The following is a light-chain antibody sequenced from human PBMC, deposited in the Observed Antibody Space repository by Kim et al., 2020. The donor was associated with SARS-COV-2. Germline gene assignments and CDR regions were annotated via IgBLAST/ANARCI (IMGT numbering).Light chain of an antibody. J-gene: IGLJ3*02. Sequence: QAVVTQPPSASGTPGQRVTISCSGSSSNIGSNTVNWYQQLPGTAPKLLIYNNNQRPSGVPDRFSGSKSGTSASLAISGLQSEDEADYYCAPWDDSLNGPVFGGGTQLTVL. CDR1: SSNIGSNT. CDR3: APWDDSLNGPV. V-gene: IGLV1-44*01. CDR2: NNN.